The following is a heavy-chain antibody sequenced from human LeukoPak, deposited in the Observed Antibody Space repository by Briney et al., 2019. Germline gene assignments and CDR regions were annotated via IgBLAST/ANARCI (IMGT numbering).Heavy chain of an antibody. D-gene: IGHD3-3*01. CDR2: ISSSGNT. Sequence: SETLSLTCTVSDDSISRSNYYWGWIRRPPGKGLEWIGGISSSGNTYYNPSLKSRITISVDTSKNHFSLKLSSVTAADTAVYYCARLGAGPTYYDFWSGYSSFYFDYWGQGTLVTVSS. V-gene: IGHV4-39*02. CDR1: DDSISRSNYY. CDR3: ARLGAGPTYYDFWSGYSSFYFDY. J-gene: IGHJ4*02.